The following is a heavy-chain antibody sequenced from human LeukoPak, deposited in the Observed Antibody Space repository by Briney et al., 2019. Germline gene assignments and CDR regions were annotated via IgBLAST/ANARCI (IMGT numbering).Heavy chain of an antibody. V-gene: IGHV3-48*04. CDR3: ARDVSGGSAALDY. D-gene: IGHD2-15*01. J-gene: IGHJ4*02. Sequence: GGSLRLSCAASGFTFSSYAMNWVRQAPGKGLEWVSYISTSSNTIYYADSVKGRFTISRDNAKNSLYLQMNSLRAEDTAVYYCARDVSGGSAALDYWGQGTLVTVSS. CDR1: GFTFSSYA. CDR2: ISTSSNTI.